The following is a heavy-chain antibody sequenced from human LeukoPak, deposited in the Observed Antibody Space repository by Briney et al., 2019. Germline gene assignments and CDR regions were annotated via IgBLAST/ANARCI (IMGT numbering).Heavy chain of an antibody. D-gene: IGHD3-16*02. CDR1: GYTFTSYY. J-gene: IGHJ4*02. Sequence: ASVKVSCKASGYTFTSYYMHWVRQAPGQGLEWMGIINPSGGSTSYAQKFQGRVTMTRDTSTSTAYMELRSLRSDDTAVYYCARIDYDYVWGSYRYYFDYWGQGTLVTVSS. V-gene: IGHV1-46*01. CDR3: ARIDYDYVWGSYRYYFDY. CDR2: INPSGGST.